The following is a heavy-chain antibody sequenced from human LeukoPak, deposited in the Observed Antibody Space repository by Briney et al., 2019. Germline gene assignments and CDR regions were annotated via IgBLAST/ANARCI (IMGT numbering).Heavy chain of an antibody. V-gene: IGHV3-23*01. CDR2: ISGSGIST. D-gene: IGHD2-2*02. J-gene: IGHJ3*02. CDR1: GFTFSNYA. CDR3: AKPIVPSAISGAAFDI. Sequence: GSLRLSCAASGFTFSNYAMNWVRQAPGKGLDWVSSISGSGISTYYADSVKGRFTISRDNSKNTVYLQMNSLRADDTAVYYCAKPIVPSAISGAAFDIWGQGTMVTVSS.